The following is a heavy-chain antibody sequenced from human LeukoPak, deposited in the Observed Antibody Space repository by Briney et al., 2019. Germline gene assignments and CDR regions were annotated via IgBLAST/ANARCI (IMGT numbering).Heavy chain of an antibody. V-gene: IGHV4-59*11. CDR3: ARDPGDTDWYNFDF. D-gene: IGHD3-9*01. CDR1: GGSLSGHF. Sequence: SETLSLTCTVSGGSLSGHFWSWLRRPPGKGLENIGYIHSSGRNNYNPSYKSRLTVSLKMSKNQFSLSLSSVTAADTAVYYCARDPGDTDWYNFDFWGQGILVTVSS. J-gene: IGHJ4*02. CDR2: IHSSGRN.